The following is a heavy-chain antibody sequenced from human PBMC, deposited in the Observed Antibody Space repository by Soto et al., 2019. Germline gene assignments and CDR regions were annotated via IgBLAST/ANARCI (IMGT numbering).Heavy chain of an antibody. J-gene: IGHJ4*02. CDR2: IYYSGST. V-gene: IGHV4-39*01. CDR3: ARQTLPFVYFDY. Sequence: QPQLQESGPGLVKPSETLSLTCTVSGGSISSSSYYWGWIRQPPGKGLEWIGSIYYSGSTYYNPSLKSRVTISVDTSKNQFSLKLSSVTAADTAVYYCARQTLPFVYFDYWGQGTLVTVSS. CDR1: GGSISSSSYY. D-gene: IGHD3-16*01.